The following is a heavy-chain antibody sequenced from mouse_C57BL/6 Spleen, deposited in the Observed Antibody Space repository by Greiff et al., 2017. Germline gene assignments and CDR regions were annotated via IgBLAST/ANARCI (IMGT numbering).Heavy chain of an antibody. Sequence: QVQLQQPGAELVRPGSSVKLSCKASGYTFTSYWMHWVKQRPIQGLEWIGNIDPSDSETHYNQKFKDKATLTVDKSSITAYMLLSSLTSDDSAVYYCARNYGNYGYFDVWGTGTKVTVSP. CDR3: ARNYGNYGYFDV. J-gene: IGHJ1*03. CDR2: IDPSDSET. D-gene: IGHD2-1*01. V-gene: IGHV1-52*01. CDR1: GYTFTSYW.